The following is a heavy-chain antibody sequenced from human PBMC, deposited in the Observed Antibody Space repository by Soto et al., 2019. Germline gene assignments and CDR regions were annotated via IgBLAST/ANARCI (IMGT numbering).Heavy chain of an antibody. CDR3: ARGDYYGSGSYYGYYYYGMDV. D-gene: IGHD3-10*01. CDR2: IYYSGST. V-gene: IGHV4-59*01. CDR1: GGSISSYY. J-gene: IGHJ6*02. Sequence: SETLSLTCTVSGGSISSYYWSWIRQPPGKGLEWIGYIYYSGSTNYNPALKSRVTISVDTSKNQFSLKLNSVTAADTAVYYCARGDYYGSGSYYGYYYYGMDVWGQGTMVTVSS.